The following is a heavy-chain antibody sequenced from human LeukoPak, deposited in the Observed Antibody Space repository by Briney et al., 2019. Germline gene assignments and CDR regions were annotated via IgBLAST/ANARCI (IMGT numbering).Heavy chain of an antibody. V-gene: IGHV3-23*01. D-gene: IGHD5-18*01. CDR1: GFTFSGYA. CDR2: ISGRGGST. Sequence: PGGSLRLSCAASGFTFSGYAMTWVRQAPGKGLERVSAISGRGGSTYYADSVKGRFTISRDNSKNTLYLQMNSLRAEDTAVYYCAKAPPDSYYYYYGMDVWGQGTTVTVSS. CDR3: AKAPPDSYYYYYGMDV. J-gene: IGHJ6*02.